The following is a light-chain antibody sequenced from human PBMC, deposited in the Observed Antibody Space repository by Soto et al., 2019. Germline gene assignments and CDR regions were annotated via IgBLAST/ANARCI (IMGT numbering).Light chain of an antibody. V-gene: IGKV1-5*01. CDR1: QSISSW. CDR2: DAS. J-gene: IGKJ2*01. Sequence: DIQMTQSPSTLSASVGDRVTITCRASQSISSWLAWYQQKPGKAPKLLIYDASSLESGVPSRFSGSGSGTEFTLTISSLQPDDFATYYGQQYNSYYTVGQGTKLEIK. CDR3: QQYNSYYT.